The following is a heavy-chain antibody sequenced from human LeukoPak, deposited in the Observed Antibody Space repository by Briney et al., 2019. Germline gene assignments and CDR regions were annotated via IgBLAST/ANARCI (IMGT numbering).Heavy chain of an antibody. V-gene: IGHV3-74*01. D-gene: IGHD1-26*01. CDR2: INSDGSWT. J-gene: IGHJ5*02. Sequence: GGSLRLSCAASGNYWMHWVRQAPGKGLVWVSHINSDGSWTSYADSVKGRFTISRDNAKNSLYLQMNSLRAEDTALYYCAKAPGGWELLGWFDPWGQGTLVTVSS. CDR3: AKAPGGWELLGWFDP. CDR1: GNYW.